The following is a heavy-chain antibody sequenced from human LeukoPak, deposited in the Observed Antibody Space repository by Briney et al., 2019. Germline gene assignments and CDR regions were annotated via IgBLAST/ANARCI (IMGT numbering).Heavy chain of an antibody. CDR3: ARSRGFGELFDY. V-gene: IGHV3-48*02. CDR1: GFTFSSYS. CDR2: ISSSSTI. J-gene: IGHJ4*02. D-gene: IGHD3-10*01. Sequence: GGSLRLSCAASGFTFSSYSMNWVRQAPGKGLEWVSYISSSSTIYYADSVKGRFTISRDNAKNSLYLQMNSLRDEDTAVYYCARSRGFGELFDYWGQGTLVTVSS.